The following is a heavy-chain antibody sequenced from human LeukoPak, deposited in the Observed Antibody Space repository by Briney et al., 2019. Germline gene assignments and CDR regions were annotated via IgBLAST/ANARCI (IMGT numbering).Heavy chain of an antibody. Sequence: PGGSLRLSCAASGFTFSTYSMNWVRQAPGQGLEWVSCISSSISTMYYADSVEGRFTISRDNAKTSLYLQMNSLRDEDTAIYYCTRDFADGDGFDTWGQGTLVTVSS. CDR2: ISSSISTM. V-gene: IGHV3-48*02. J-gene: IGHJ3*02. CDR1: GFTFSTYS. CDR3: TRDFADGDGFDT.